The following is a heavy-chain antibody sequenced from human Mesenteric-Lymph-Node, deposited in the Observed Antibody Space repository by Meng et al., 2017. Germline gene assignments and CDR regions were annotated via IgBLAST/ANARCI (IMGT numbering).Heavy chain of an antibody. CDR3: ASSMVRGVTAG. CDR2: INHSGST. J-gene: IGHJ4*02. Sequence: QVQVQQWGAGLLKPSETLSLTCAVYGGSFSGYYWSWIRQPPGKGLEWIGEINHSGSTNYNPSLKSRVTISVDTSKNQFSLKLSSVTAADTAVYYCASSMVRGVTAGWGQGTLVTVSS. D-gene: IGHD3-10*01. V-gene: IGHV4-34*01. CDR1: GGSFSGYY.